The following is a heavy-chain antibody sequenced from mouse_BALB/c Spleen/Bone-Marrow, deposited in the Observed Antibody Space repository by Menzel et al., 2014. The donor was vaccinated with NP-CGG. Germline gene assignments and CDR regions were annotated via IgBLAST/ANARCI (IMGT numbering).Heavy chain of an antibody. CDR3: ARRAGAY. CDR2: ISNGGGST. V-gene: IGHV5-12-2*01. CDR1: GFTFSSYT. D-gene: IGHD3-3*01. J-gene: IGHJ3*01. Sequence: EVKVEESGGGLVQPGGSLKLSCAASGFTFSSYTMSWVRQTPEKRLEWVAYISNGGGSTYYPDTVKGRFTISRDNAKNTLYLQVSSLKSEDTAMYYCARRAGAYWGQGTLVTVSA.